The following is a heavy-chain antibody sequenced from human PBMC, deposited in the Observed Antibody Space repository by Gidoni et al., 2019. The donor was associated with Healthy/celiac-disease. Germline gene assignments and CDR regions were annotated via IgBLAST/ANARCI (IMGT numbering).Heavy chain of an antibody. Sequence: EVQLVESGGGLVKPGGSLRLSCAASGFTFSNAWMSWVRQAPGKGLEWVGRIKSKTDGGTTDYAAPVKGRFTISRDDSKNTLYLQMNSLKTEDTAVYYCTTGDLWFGELLTYYYGMDVWGQGTTVTVSS. V-gene: IGHV3-15*01. CDR1: GFTFSNAW. J-gene: IGHJ6*02. CDR3: TTGDLWFGELLTYYYGMDV. CDR2: IKSKTDGGTT. D-gene: IGHD3-10*01.